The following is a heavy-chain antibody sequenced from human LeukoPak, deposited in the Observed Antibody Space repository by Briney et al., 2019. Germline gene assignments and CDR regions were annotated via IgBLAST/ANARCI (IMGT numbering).Heavy chain of an antibody. CDR1: GYSFTSYW. J-gene: IGHJ4*02. D-gene: IGHD6-13*01. V-gene: IGHV5-51*01. CDR2: IYPGDSDT. CDR3: ARGRLGGSRAAAASY. Sequence: GESLKSSCKGSGYSFTSYWIGWVPQMPGKGREWMGIIYPGDSDTRYSPSFQGQVTISAEKSISTAYLQWSSLKASDTAMYYCARGRLGGSRAAAASYWGQGTLVTVSS.